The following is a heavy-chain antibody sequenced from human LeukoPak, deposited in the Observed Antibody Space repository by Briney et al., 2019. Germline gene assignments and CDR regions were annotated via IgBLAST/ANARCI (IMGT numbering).Heavy chain of an antibody. J-gene: IGHJ3*02. CDR1: GGSISDFY. Sequence: PSETLSLTCAVSGGSISDFYWSWIRQPPGQGLEWIGYMYYSGRTSYNPSLKSRVTISVDKSKNQLSLKLSSATAADTAVYYCARVGVGARGGVFEMWGQGTMVTVSS. CDR2: MYYSGRT. CDR3: ARVGVGARGGVFEM. V-gene: IGHV4-59*01. D-gene: IGHD1-26*01.